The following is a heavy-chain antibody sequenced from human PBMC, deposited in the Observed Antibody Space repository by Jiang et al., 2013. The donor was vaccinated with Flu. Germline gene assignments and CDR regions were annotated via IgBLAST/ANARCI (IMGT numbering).Heavy chain of an antibody. D-gene: IGHD6-19*01. V-gene: IGHV5-51*01. Sequence: SGAEVKKPGESLKISCKGSGYSFTSYWIGWVRQMPGKGLEWMGIIYPGDSDTRYGPSFQGQVTISADKSISTAYLQWSSLKASDTAMYYCARQAYSSGWYDGWAFDIWGQGTMVTVSS. CDR3: ARQAYSSGWYDGWAFDI. CDR2: IYPGDSDT. CDR1: GYSFTSYW. J-gene: IGHJ3*02.